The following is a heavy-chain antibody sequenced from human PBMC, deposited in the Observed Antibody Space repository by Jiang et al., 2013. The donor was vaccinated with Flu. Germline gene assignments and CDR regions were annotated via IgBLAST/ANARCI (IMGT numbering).Heavy chain of an antibody. Sequence: LLKPSETLSLTCTVSGASISSTTYYWSWIRQPPGKGLEWIGEINHSGSTNYNPSLKSRVTISVGTSKNQFSLKLSSVTAADTAVYYCASLAVAGSYWGQGTLVTVSS. CDR2: INHSGST. J-gene: IGHJ4*02. D-gene: IGHD6-19*01. V-gene: IGHV4-39*07. CDR1: GASISSTTYY. CDR3: ASLAVAGSY.